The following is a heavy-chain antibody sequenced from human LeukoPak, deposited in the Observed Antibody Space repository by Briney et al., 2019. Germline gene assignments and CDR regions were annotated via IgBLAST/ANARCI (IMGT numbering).Heavy chain of an antibody. V-gene: IGHV1-2*02. J-gene: IGHJ3*02. CDR3: ARTRDGYNPRDAFDI. CDR1: GYTFTCYY. Sequence: ASVKVSCKASGYTFTCYYMHWVRQAPGQGLEWMGWINPNSGGTNYAQKFQGRVTMTRDTSISTAYMELSRLRSDDTAVYYCARTRDGYNPRDAFDIWGQGTMVTVSS. D-gene: IGHD5-24*01. CDR2: INPNSGGT.